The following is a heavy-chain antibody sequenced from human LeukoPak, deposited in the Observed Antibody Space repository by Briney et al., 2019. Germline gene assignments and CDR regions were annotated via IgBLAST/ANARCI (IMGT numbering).Heavy chain of an antibody. J-gene: IGHJ4*02. CDR2: ISQSGNS. V-gene: IGHV4-30-2*01. CDR1: GDSLSSSTCN. Sequence: SQTLSLTCKVSGDSLSSSTCNWGWIRQPPGKGLEWIGYISQSGNSYFTPSLKSRATISVDRSKNQFSLTLTSVTAADTAVYYCARDQVDYDTPDHFDYWGKGTLVTVSS. CDR3: ARDQVDYDTPDHFDY. D-gene: IGHD3-22*01.